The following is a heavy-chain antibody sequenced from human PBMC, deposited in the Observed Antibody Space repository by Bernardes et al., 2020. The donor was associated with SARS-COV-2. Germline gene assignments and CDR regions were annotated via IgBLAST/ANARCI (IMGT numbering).Heavy chain of an antibody. CDR1: GFTFDDYA. CDR3: AKDRYYEGSGSYPPNYYYDGRDV. V-gene: IGHV3-9*01. J-gene: IGHJ6*02. Sequence: SLRLSCAASGFTFDDYAMHWVRLAPGQGLEWVSGLSWNGGDIGYADSVKGRFTISREHARNSLYLHMNSLRAEDTALYYCAKDRYYEGSGSYPPNYYYDGRDVGGQGTTVTVSS. CDR2: LSWNGGDI. D-gene: IGHD3-10*01.